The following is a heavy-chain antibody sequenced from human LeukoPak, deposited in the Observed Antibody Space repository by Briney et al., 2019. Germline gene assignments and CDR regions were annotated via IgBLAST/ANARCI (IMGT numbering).Heavy chain of an antibody. CDR3: ARGRGSEAFDI. J-gene: IGHJ3*02. CDR2: ISSSSSYI. Sequence: GGSLRLSCAASGFTFSSYAMSWVRQAPGEGLEWVSSISSSSSYIYYADSVKGRFTISRDNAKNSLYLQVNSLRAEDTAVYYCARGRGSEAFDIWGQGTMVTVSS. V-gene: IGHV3-21*01. CDR1: GFTFSSYA. D-gene: IGHD2-15*01.